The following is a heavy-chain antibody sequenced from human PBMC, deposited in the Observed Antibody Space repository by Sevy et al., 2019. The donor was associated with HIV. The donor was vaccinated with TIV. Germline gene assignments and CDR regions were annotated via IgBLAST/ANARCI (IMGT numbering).Heavy chain of an antibody. CDR3: AKSDAMITFGGVRY. CDR2: ISGSGGST. CDR1: GFTFSSYA. D-gene: IGHD3-16*01. Sequence: GGSLRLSCAASGFTFSSYAMIWVRQAPGKGLEWVSAISGSGGSTYYADSVKGRFTISRDNSKNTLYLQMNSLRAEDTAVYYCAKSDAMITFGGVRYWGQGTLVTVSS. J-gene: IGHJ4*02. V-gene: IGHV3-23*01.